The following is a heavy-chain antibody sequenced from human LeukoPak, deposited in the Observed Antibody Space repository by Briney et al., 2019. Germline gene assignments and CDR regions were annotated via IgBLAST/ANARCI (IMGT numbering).Heavy chain of an antibody. D-gene: IGHD6-13*01. CDR1: GFTFSTYA. CDR2: ICGSGGTT. CDR3: AKGSSSSCYGNFDY. J-gene: IGHJ4*02. Sequence: GGSLRLSCAASGFTFSTYALSWVRQAPGKGLEWVSVICGSGGTTYYADSVKGRFTISRDNPTKTLFLQMNSLGAADTAVHYCAKGSSSSCYGNFDYWGQGTLVTVSS. V-gene: IGHV3-23*01.